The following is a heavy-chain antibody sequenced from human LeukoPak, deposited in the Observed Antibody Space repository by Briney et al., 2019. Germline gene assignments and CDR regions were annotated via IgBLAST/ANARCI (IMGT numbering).Heavy chain of an antibody. J-gene: IGHJ3*02. V-gene: IGHV3-23*01. CDR2: ISGSDGST. CDR1: GFIFNYYA. CDR3: AKSGYSSGWFRAFDI. Sequence: GGSLRLSCAPSGFIFNYYAMSWVRQAPAKGLEWVSGISGSDGSTYYADSVKGRFSISRDNSKKTLFLQMNSLRAEDTAVYYCAKSGYSSGWFRAFDIWGQGTLVTVSS. D-gene: IGHD6-19*01.